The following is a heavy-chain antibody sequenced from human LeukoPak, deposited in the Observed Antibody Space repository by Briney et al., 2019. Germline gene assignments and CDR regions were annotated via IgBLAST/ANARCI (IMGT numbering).Heavy chain of an antibody. V-gene: IGHV3-21*01. J-gene: IGHJ4*02. CDR2: ISSSGSDI. CDR3: ARDRGGSAPYYFDY. CDR1: GFTFSTYN. Sequence: PGGSLRLSCAASGFTFSTYNMNWVRQAPGEGLEWLSFISSSGSDIYYADSVKGRFTISRDNAQNSLYVQMNSLRAEDTAAYYCARDRGGSAPYYFDYWGQGTLVTVSS. D-gene: IGHD2-15*01.